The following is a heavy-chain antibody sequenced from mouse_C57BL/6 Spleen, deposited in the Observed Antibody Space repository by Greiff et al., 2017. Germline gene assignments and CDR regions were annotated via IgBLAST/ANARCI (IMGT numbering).Heavy chain of an antibody. J-gene: IGHJ4*01. D-gene: IGHD1-1*01. V-gene: IGHV5-17*01. CDR3: ARGERRWGAVDY. Sequence: DVMLVESGGGLVKPGGSLKLSCAASGFTFSDYGMHWVRQAPETGLEWVAYISSGSSTIYDAETVKGRVTISRDNAKNTLFLQMTSLRAEDTAMYYCARGERRWGAVDYWGQGTSVTVSS. CDR1: GFTFSDYG. CDR2: ISSGSSTI.